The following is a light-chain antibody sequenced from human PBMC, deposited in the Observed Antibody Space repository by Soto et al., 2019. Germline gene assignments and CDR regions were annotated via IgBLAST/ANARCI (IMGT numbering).Light chain of an antibody. CDR2: AAS. CDR3: QQRSNWLPIT. Sequence: DIQMTQSPSAMSASVGDRVTITCRASQDVRYYLAWFQQKPGKVPKRLIYAASTLQSGVPSRFSGSGSGTEFTLTISGLQPEDFAVYYCQQRSNWLPITFGQGTRLEIK. V-gene: IGKV1-17*03. J-gene: IGKJ5*01. CDR1: QDVRYY.